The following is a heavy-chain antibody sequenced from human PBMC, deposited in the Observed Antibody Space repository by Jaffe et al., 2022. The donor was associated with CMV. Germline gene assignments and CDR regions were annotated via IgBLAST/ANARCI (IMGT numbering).Heavy chain of an antibody. CDR2: IIPIFGTA. Sequence: QVQLVQSGAEVKKPGSSVKVSCKASGGTFSSYAISWVRQAPGQGLEWMGGIIPIFGTANYAQKFQGRVTITADESTSTAYMELSSLRSEDTAVYYCARVPPGGITMVRGVILTAYYFDYWGQGTLVTVSS. CDR3: ARVPPGGITMVRGVILTAYYFDY. D-gene: IGHD3-10*01. CDR1: GGTFSSYA. J-gene: IGHJ4*02. V-gene: IGHV1-69*01.